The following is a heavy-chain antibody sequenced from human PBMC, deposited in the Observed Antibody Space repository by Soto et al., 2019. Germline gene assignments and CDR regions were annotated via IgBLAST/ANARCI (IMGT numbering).Heavy chain of an antibody. CDR1: GFTFDDYT. Sequence: PGGSLRLSCAASGFTFDDYTMHWVRQAPGKGLEWVSLISWDGGSTYYADSVKGRFTISRDNSKNSLYLQMNSLRTEDTALYYCAKGSIRGYSYNYYYYGMDVWGQGTTVTVSS. CDR3: AKGSIRGYSYNYYYYGMDV. V-gene: IGHV3-43*01. J-gene: IGHJ6*02. CDR2: ISWDGGST. D-gene: IGHD5-18*01.